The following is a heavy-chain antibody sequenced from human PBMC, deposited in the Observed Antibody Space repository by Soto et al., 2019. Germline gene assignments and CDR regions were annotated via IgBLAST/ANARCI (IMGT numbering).Heavy chain of an antibody. CDR2: ISGSGGST. J-gene: IGHJ4*02. V-gene: IGHV3-23*01. D-gene: IGHD3-10*01. CDR3: AKSRGSYYGSGDFDY. CDR1: GFTFSSYA. Sequence: GGSLRLSCAASGFTFSSYAMSWVRQAPGKGLEWVSAISGSGGSTYYADSVKGRFTISRDNSKNTLYLQMNSLRAEDTAVYYCAKSRGSYYGSGDFDYWGQGTLVTVSS.